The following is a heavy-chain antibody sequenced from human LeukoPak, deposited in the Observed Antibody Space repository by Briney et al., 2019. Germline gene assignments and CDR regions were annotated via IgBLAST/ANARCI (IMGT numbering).Heavy chain of an antibody. CDR1: GGSISSGGYY. J-gene: IGHJ6*02. Sequence: PSQTLSLTCTVSGGSISSGGYYWSWLRQHPGKGLEWIGYIYYSGSTYYNPSLKSRVTIAVDTSKNQFSLKLSSVTAADTAVYYCARGRYCSSTSCYHYYYYYGMDVWGQGTTVTVSS. CDR2: IYYSGST. CDR3: ARGRYCSSTSCYHYYYYYGMDV. D-gene: IGHD2-2*01. V-gene: IGHV4-31*03.